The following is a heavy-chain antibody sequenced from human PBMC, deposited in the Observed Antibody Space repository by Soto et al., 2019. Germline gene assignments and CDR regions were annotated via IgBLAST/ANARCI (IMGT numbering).Heavy chain of an antibody. CDR2: TRNKANSHTT. Sequence: GGSLRLSCAASGFTFSDHYMDWVRQAPGKGLEWVGRTRNKANSHTTEYAASVKGRFTISRDDSKNSLYLQMNSLKIEDTAVYYCIRVQPTSIGYYFDHWGQGALVTFSS. V-gene: IGHV3-72*01. J-gene: IGHJ4*02. CDR1: GFTFSDHY. CDR3: IRVQPTSIGYYFDH. D-gene: IGHD3-22*01.